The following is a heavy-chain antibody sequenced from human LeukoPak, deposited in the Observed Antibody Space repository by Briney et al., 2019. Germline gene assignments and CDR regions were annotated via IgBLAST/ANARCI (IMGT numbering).Heavy chain of an antibody. CDR1: GGSFRGYY. CDR2: IYYSGST. Sequence: SETLSLTCAVYGGSFRGYYWSWIRQPPGKGLEWIGYIYYSGSTNYNPSLKSRVTISVDTSKNQFSLKLSSVTAADTAVYYCARLVTRGYYDSSGRRIDAFDIWGQGTMVTVSS. D-gene: IGHD3-22*01. CDR3: ARLVTRGYYDSSGRRIDAFDI. J-gene: IGHJ3*02. V-gene: IGHV4-59*01.